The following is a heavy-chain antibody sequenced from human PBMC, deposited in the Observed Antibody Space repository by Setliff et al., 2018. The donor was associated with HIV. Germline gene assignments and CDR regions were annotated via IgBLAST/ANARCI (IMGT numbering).Heavy chain of an antibody. V-gene: IGHV1-18*01. CDR1: GYTFSMYA. D-gene: IGHD5-18*01. CDR2: ISGYSGNT. J-gene: IGHJ4*02. CDR3: ARGKRWLQPYYLDY. Sequence: ASVKVSCKASGYTFSMYAISWVRQAPGQGLEWMGWISGYSGNTDYAQKVQVRVTMTTDTSTSTAYMELRSLRLDDTAVYYCARGKRWLQPYYLDYWGQGTLVTVSS.